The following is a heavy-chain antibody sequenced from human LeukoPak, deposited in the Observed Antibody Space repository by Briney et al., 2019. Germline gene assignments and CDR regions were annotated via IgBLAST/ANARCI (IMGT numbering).Heavy chain of an antibody. CDR3: AGGYSYGYPLYYFDY. D-gene: IGHD5-18*01. CDR2: INHSGST. Sequence: SETLSLTCAVYGGSFSGYYWRWIRLPPGKGLEWIGEINHSGSTNYNPSLKSRVTISVDTSKNQFSLKLSSVTAADTAVYYCAGGYSYGYPLYYFDYWGQGTLVTVSS. CDR1: GGSFSGYY. V-gene: IGHV4-34*01. J-gene: IGHJ4*02.